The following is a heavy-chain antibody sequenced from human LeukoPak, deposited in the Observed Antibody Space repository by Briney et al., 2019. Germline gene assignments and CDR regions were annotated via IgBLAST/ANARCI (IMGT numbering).Heavy chain of an antibody. Sequence: GGSLRLSCAAPGLTFSSYGMSWVRQAPGKGLEWVSGVSESGGSTYYTDSVKGRFTISRDNSRNTLYLQMNSLRAEDTAIYYCTKWNGYGDYWGQGILVTVSS. CDR3: TKWNGYGDY. D-gene: IGHD3-3*01. V-gene: IGHV3-23*01. J-gene: IGHJ4*02. CDR1: GLTFSSYG. CDR2: VSESGGST.